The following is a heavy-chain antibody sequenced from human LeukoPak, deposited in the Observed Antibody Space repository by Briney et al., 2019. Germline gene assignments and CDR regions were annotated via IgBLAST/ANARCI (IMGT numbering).Heavy chain of an antibody. CDR2: IYHNGST. Sequence: SETLSLTCAVSGGSISSGGYSWSWIRQPPGKGLEWIGYIYHNGSTYYNPSLKSRVTISVDRSKNQFSLKLSSVTAADTAVYYCARAWDYREFDYWGQGALVTVSS. V-gene: IGHV4-30-2*01. CDR1: GGSISSGGYS. CDR3: ARAWDYREFDY. J-gene: IGHJ4*02. D-gene: IGHD3-10*01.